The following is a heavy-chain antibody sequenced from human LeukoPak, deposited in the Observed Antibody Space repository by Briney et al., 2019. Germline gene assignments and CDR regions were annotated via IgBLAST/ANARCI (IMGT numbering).Heavy chain of an antibody. D-gene: IGHD1-26*01. V-gene: IGHV4-59*01. CDR2: IYYSGST. CDR3: ATSGSYGLLDY. J-gene: IGHJ4*02. Sequence: TSETLSLTCAVYGGSFSGYYWSWIRQPPGKGLEWIGYIYYSGSTNYNPSLKSRVTISVDTSKNQFSLKLSSVTAADTAVYYCATSGSYGLLDYWGQGTLVTVSS. CDR1: GGSFSGYY.